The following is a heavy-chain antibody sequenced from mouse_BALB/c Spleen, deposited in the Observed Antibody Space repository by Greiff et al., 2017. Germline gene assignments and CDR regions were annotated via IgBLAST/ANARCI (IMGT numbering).Heavy chain of an antibody. CDR3: APFITTVVEGD. Sequence: EVQLQQSGAELVKPGASVKLSCTASGFNIKDTYMHWVKQRPEQGLEWIGRIDPANGNTKYDPKFQGKATITEDTSSNTAYLQLSSLTSEDTAVYYCAPFITTVVEGDWGQGTTLTVSS. CDR2: IDPANGNT. V-gene: IGHV14-3*02. D-gene: IGHD1-1*01. J-gene: IGHJ2*01. CDR1: GFNIKDTY.